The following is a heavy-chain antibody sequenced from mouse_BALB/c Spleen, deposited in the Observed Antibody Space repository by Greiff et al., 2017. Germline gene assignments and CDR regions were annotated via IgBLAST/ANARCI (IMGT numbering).Heavy chain of an antibody. CDR2: ISTYYGDA. CDR1: GYTFTDYA. V-gene: IGHV1S137*01. J-gene: IGHJ4*01. Sequence: VQLQQSGAELVRPGVSVKISCKGSGYTFTDYAMHWVKQSHAKSLEWIGVISTYYGDASYNQKFKGKATMTVDKSSSTAYMELARLTSEDSAIYYCARRYDYAGYAMDYWGQGTSVTVSS. D-gene: IGHD2-4*01. CDR3: ARRYDYAGYAMDY.